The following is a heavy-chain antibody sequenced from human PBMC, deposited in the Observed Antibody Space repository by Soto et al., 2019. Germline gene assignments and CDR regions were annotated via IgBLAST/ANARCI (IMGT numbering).Heavy chain of an antibody. CDR1: GGSVSSRDYC. V-gene: IGHV4-39*01. Sequence: SETLSLTCTVSGGSVSSRDYCWGWIRQPPGKGLEWIANVYYSGRTYYNSSLRSRVTVSVDMSKNEFSLKLDSVTAADTAVYYCATLYSSGRFKPFAYWGQGALVTVSS. CDR3: ATLYSSGRFKPFAY. J-gene: IGHJ4*01. CDR2: VYYSGRT. D-gene: IGHD6-25*01.